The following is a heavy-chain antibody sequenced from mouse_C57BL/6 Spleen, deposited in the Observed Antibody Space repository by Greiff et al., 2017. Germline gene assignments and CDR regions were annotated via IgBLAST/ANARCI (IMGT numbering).Heavy chain of an antibody. D-gene: IGHD1-1*01. CDR2: IDPENGDT. Sequence: EVQLQQSGAELVRPGASVKLSCTASGFNIKDDYMHWVKQRPEQGLEWIGWIDPENGDTEYASKFQGKATITADTASNTAYLQLSSLTSEDTAVYYCTTGGTAVVADYWGQGTTLTVSS. J-gene: IGHJ2*01. CDR3: TTGGTAVVADY. CDR1: GFNIKDDY. V-gene: IGHV14-4*01.